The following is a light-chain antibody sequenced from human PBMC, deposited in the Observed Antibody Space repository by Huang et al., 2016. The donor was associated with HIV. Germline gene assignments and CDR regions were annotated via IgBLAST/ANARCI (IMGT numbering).Light chain of an antibody. V-gene: IGKV1-39*01. Sequence: DIQMTQSPSSLSASVVDRVTITCRTSQRISSDLNWFQQKPGKAPKLLIHTTSILQGGVPSRFSGSGSGTHFTLTICGLQPEDFATYYCQQSYSTPKTFGQGTKLEIK. CDR3: QQSYSTPKT. J-gene: IGKJ2*01. CDR1: QRISSD. CDR2: TTS.